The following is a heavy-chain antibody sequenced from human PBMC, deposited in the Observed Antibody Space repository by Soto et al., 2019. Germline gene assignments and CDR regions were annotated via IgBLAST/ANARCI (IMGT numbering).Heavy chain of an antibody. J-gene: IGHJ4*02. CDR2: IYHSGST. Sequence: PSETLSLTCTVSGGSISSSNWWSWARQPPGKGLEWIGEIYHSGSTNYNPSLKSRVTISVDKSKNQFSLKLSSVTAADTAVYYCARKAAAGTNFDSRGQGTPVPVSA. CDR3: ARKAAAGTNFDS. D-gene: IGHD6-13*01. V-gene: IGHV4-4*02. CDR1: GGSISSSNW.